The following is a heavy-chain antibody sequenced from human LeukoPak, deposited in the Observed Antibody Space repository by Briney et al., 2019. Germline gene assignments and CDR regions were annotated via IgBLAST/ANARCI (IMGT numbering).Heavy chain of an antibody. D-gene: IGHD3-3*01. CDR2: IYYSGST. V-gene: IGHV4-59*01. CDR1: GGSISSYY. Sequence: SETLSLTCTVSGGSISSYYWSWIRQPPGKGLEWIGYIYYSGSTNYNPSHKSRVTISVDTSKNQFSLKLSSVTAADTAVYYCARGEWLLSGNWFDPWGQGTLVTVSS. J-gene: IGHJ5*02. CDR3: ARGEWLLSGNWFDP.